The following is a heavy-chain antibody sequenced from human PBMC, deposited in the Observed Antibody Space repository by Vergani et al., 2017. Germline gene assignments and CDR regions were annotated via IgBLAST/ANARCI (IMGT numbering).Heavy chain of an antibody. Sequence: QVQLQESGPGLVKPSETLSLSCTVSGGSISSYYWSWIRQPPGKGLEWIGYIYYSGSNNYHPSLKSRVTISSDTSKNQFSLKLSAVTAADTAVYYCGRDLEVGATGWFDPWGQGTLVTVSS. CDR3: GRDLEVGATGWFDP. CDR1: GGSISSYY. V-gene: IGHV4-59*01. D-gene: IGHD1-26*01. J-gene: IGHJ5*02. CDR2: IYYSGSN.